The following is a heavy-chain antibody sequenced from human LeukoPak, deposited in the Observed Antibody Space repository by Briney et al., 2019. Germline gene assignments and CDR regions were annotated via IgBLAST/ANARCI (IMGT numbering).Heavy chain of an antibody. D-gene: IGHD3-9*01. CDR3: ARGSLLRYFDWPD. J-gene: IGHJ4*02. Sequence: GGSLRLPCAASGFSVSSNYMSWVRQAPGKGLEWVSVIYSVTSTYYADSVNGRFTISRDDSKNTVDLQMNSLRAEDTAMYYCARGSLLRYFDWPDWGQGILVTVSS. CDR1: GFSVSSNY. CDR2: IYSVTST. V-gene: IGHV3-53*01.